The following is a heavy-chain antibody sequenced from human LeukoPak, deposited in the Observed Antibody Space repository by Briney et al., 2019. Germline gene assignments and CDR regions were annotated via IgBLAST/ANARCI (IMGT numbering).Heavy chain of an antibody. CDR1: GYSFTSYW. CDR3: ARDRYSYSSGRGFNWFDP. Sequence: GESLKISCKGSGYSFTSYWIGWVRQMPGKGLEWMGIINPSGGSTSYAQKFQGRVTMTRDTSASTVYMELSSLRSEDTAVYYCARDRYSYSSGRGFNWFDPWGQGTLVTVSS. J-gene: IGHJ5*02. CDR2: INPSGGST. D-gene: IGHD6-19*01. V-gene: IGHV1-46*01.